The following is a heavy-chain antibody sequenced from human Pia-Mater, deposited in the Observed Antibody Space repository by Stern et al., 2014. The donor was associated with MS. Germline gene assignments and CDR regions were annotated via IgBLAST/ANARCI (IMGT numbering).Heavy chain of an antibody. CDR3: ARGGKSTFSY. D-gene: IGHD2-2*01. Sequence: QVQLVQSGGGLVKPGGSLRLSCAASGFSFSDNYMSWIRQAPGKGMELVSYIGTRGTTIDYTDSVEGRFTISRDNAKNSLYLQMNSLRAEDTAVYYCARGGKSTFSYWGQGTLVTVSS. CDR1: GFSFSDNY. V-gene: IGHV3-11*01. CDR2: IGTRGTTI. J-gene: IGHJ4*02.